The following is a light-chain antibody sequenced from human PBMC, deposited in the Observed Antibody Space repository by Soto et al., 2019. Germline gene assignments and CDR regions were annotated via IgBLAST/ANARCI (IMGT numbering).Light chain of an antibody. CDR3: QQLYTYPLT. Sequence: DIQLTQSPSFLSASVGDRVTVTCRASQGINSYLAWYQQKPGKAPKLLIYTASTLQSGVPSRFSGSGSATEFTLTITSLQPEDFAAYYCQQLYTYPLTFGGGTKVEIK. J-gene: IGKJ4*01. CDR2: TAS. V-gene: IGKV1-9*01. CDR1: QGINSY.